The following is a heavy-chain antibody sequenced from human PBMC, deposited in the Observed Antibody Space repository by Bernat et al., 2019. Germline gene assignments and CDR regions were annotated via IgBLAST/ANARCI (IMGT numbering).Heavy chain of an antibody. J-gene: IGHJ6*02. D-gene: IGHD6-13*01. CDR3: AQGGYSSTLYYYYYYGMDV. CDR1: GFTFSSYG. V-gene: IGHV3-30*18. CDR2: ISYDGSNK. Sequence: QVQLVESGGGVVQPGRSLRLSCAASGFTFSSYGMHWVRQAPDKGLEWVAVISYDGSNKYYADSVKGRFTISRDNSKNTLYLQMNSLRAEDTAVYYCAQGGYSSTLYYYYYYGMDVWGQGTTVTVSS.